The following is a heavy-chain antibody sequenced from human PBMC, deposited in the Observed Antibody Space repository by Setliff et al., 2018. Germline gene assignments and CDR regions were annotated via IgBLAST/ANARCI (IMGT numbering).Heavy chain of an antibody. Sequence: GASVKVSCKASGDTFSSYGISWVRQAPGQGLEWMGGTIPMFGSTSYAQKFQGRVTIITDESTSTAYMELRSLGSDDTAVYYCARDSHQWDPLYFDSWGQGTLVTVSS. J-gene: IGHJ4*02. CDR1: GDTFSSYG. CDR3: ARDSHQWDPLYFDS. V-gene: IGHV1-69*05. CDR2: TIPMFGST. D-gene: IGHD1-26*01.